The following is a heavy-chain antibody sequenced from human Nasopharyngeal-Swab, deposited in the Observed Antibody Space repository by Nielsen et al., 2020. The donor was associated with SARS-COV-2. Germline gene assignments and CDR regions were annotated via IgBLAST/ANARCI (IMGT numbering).Heavy chain of an antibody. J-gene: IGHJ3*02. CDR3: ARSNSGSYSAAFDI. Sequence: GESLKISCAASGFTFSSYAMHWVRQAPGKGLEWVAVISYDGSNKYYADSVKGRFTISRDNSKNTLYLQMNSLRGEDTAVYYCARSNSGSYSAAFDIWGQGAMVTVSS. V-gene: IGHV3-30-3*01. D-gene: IGHD1-26*01. CDR2: ISYDGSNK. CDR1: GFTFSSYA.